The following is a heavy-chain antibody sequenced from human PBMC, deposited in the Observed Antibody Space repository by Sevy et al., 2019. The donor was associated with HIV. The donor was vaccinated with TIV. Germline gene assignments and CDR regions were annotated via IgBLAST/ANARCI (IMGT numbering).Heavy chain of an antibody. J-gene: IGHJ1*01. CDR1: GGTFSCYS. CDR3: ARGDYDTVT. CDR2: FIPMLRTM. D-gene: IGHD3-22*01. V-gene: IGHV1-69*13. Sequence: ASVKVSCKASGGTFSCYSMNWVRQAPGQGLEWMGLFIPMLRTMNSAQMFQGRLTITADESTRTAYLDLRSLRSEDTAVYYCARGDYDTVTWGQGPLVTVSS.